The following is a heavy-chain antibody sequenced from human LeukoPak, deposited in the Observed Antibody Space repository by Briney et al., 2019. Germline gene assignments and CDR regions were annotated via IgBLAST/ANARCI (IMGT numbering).Heavy chain of an antibody. CDR1: GYTFTGYY. CDR3: ARAGGSMVRGVRPFYY. V-gene: IGHV1-2*04. J-gene: IGHJ4*02. CDR2: INPNSGGT. Sequence: ASVKVSCKASGYTFTGYYMHWVRQAPGQGLEWMGWINPNSGGTNYAQKFQGWVTMTRDTSITTASMELSRLRSDDTAVYYCARAGGSMVRGVRPFYYWGQGTLVTVSS. D-gene: IGHD3-10*01.